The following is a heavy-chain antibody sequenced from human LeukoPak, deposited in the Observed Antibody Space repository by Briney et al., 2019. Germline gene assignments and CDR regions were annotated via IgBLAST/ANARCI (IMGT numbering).Heavy chain of an antibody. CDR3: AKDGETEVGALPYYYYYYYMDV. CDR2: ISYDGSNK. J-gene: IGHJ6*03. V-gene: IGHV3-30*18. D-gene: IGHD1-26*01. Sequence: GGSLRLSCAASGFTFSSYGMHWVRQAPGKGLERVAVISYDGSNKYYADSVKGRFTISRDNSKNTLYLQMNSLRAEDTAVYYCAKDGETEVGALPYYYYYYYMDVWGKGTTVTVSS. CDR1: GFTFSSYG.